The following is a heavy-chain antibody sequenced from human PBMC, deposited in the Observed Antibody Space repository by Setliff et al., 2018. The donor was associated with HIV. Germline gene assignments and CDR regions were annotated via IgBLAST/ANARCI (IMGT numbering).Heavy chain of an antibody. CDR1: GFTFSKYW. J-gene: IGHJ4*02. CDR2: IKQDGSEK. D-gene: IGHD3-16*01. Sequence: GSLRLSCAASGFTFSKYWMSWVRQGPGKGLEWVANIKQDGSEKHYVGSVKGRFTISRDNDKKLLILQMNSLAAEDMAVYYCARDYWGTSYFDYWGQGTRVTVSS. CDR3: ARDYWGTSYFDY. V-gene: IGHV3-7*03.